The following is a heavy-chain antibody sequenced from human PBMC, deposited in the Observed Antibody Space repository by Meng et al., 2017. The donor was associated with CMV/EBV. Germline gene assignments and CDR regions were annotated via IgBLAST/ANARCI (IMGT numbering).Heavy chain of an antibody. V-gene: IGHV1-18*01. CDR2: ISAYNGNT. Sequence: ASVKVSCKASGYTFTSYGISWVRQAPGQGLEWMGWISAYNGNTNYAQQLQGRVTMTTDTSTSTAYMELRSLRSDDTAVYYCARVGPDSGSYSDDYWGQGTLVTVSS. CDR1: GYTFTSYG. CDR3: ARVGPDSGSYSDDY. D-gene: IGHD1-26*01. J-gene: IGHJ4*02.